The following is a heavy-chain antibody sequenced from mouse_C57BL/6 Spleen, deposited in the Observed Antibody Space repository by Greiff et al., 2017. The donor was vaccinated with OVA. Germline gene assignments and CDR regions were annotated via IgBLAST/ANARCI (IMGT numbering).Heavy chain of an antibody. CDR2: IYPGDGDP. CDR3: AREDYGSLYYFDY. D-gene: IGHD1-1*01. V-gene: IGHV1-82*01. Sequence: VQLQQSGPELVKPGASVTISCKASGYAFSSSWMNWVKQRPGKGLEWIGRIYPGDGDPNYNGKFKGKPTLTANKSSSTAYMQLSSLTSEDSAVYFCAREDYGSLYYFDYWGQGTTLTVSS. J-gene: IGHJ2*01. CDR1: GYAFSSSW.